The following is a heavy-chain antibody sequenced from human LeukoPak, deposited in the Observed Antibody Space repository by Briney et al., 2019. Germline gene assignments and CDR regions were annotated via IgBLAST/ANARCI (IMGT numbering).Heavy chain of an antibody. CDR1: GGSISSSSYY. CDR3: ARDLIGAAAGQRVAYFDY. J-gene: IGHJ4*02. D-gene: IGHD6-13*01. V-gene: IGHV4-39*07. CDR2: IYYSGST. Sequence: SETLSLTCTVSGGSISSSSYYWGWIRQPPGKGLEWIGTIYYSGSTYYNPSLKSRVTISVDTSKNQFSLKLSSVTAADTAVYYCARDLIGAAAGQRVAYFDYWGQGTLVTVSS.